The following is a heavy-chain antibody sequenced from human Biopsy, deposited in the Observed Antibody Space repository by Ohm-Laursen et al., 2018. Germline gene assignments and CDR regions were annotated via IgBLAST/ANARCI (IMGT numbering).Heavy chain of an antibody. CDR2: IIPIFGTA. CDR3: ARDALGGVSYRFFY. Sequence: EASVKASCKASGGTFTNYAISWVRQAPGQGLEWMGGIIPIFGTANYAQKFQGRVTITADESTSTAYMELSSLRSDDTAVYYCARDALGGVSYRFFYWGQGSLVTVSS. CDR1: GGTFTNYA. V-gene: IGHV1-69*13. D-gene: IGHD1-26*01. J-gene: IGHJ4*02.